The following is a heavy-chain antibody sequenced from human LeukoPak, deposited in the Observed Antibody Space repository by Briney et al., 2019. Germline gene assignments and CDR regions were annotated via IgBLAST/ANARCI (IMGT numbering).Heavy chain of an antibody. CDR3: ARDRSGSYYYDSSGDEDFDY. D-gene: IGHD3-22*01. J-gene: IGHJ4*02. Sequence: GGSLRLSCAASGFTFSSYWMHWVRQAPGKGLVWVSRINSDGSSTSYADSVKGRFTISRDNAKNTLYLQMNSLRAEDTAVYYFARDRSGSYYYDSSGDEDFDYWGQGTLVTVSS. CDR2: INSDGSST. CDR1: GFTFSSYW. V-gene: IGHV3-74*01.